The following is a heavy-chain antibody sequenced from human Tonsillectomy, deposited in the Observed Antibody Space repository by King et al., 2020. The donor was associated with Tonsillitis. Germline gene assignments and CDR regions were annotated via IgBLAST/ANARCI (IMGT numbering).Heavy chain of an antibody. D-gene: IGHD6-13*01. CDR2: INPNNGGT. CDR1: GYIFIGYY. J-gene: IGHJ4*02. CDR3: ARATQGMAAAFDS. Sequence: VQLVESGAEVKKPGASVKVSCKASGYIFIGYYMHWVRQAPGQGLEWMGWINPNNGGTNYAQKFRGRATMGRDTSINTAFMEMGSLRSDDTAIYFCARATQGMAAAFDSWGQGALVTVSS. V-gene: IGHV1-2*02.